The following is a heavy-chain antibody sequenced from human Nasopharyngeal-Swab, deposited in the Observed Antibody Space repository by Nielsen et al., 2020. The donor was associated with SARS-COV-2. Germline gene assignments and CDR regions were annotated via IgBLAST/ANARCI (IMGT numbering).Heavy chain of an antibody. J-gene: IGHJ2*01. CDR2: ISYDGSNK. D-gene: IGHD6-19*01. V-gene: IGHV3-30*04. Sequence: GESLKISCAASGFTFSSYAMHWVRQAPGKGLEWVAVISYDGSNKYYADSVKGRFTISRDNSKNTLYLQMNSLRAEDTAVYYCARGSGGYWYFDLWGRGTLVTVSS. CDR1: GFTFSSYA. CDR3: ARGSGGYWYFDL.